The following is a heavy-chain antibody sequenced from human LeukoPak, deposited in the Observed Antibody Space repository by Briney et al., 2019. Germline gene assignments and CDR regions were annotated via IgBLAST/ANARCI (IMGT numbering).Heavy chain of an antibody. V-gene: IGHV4-59*10. D-gene: IGHD2-2*01. CDR3: ARSYCSSTSCPVFYYYMDV. CDR1: GGSLSGYY. CDR2: IYTSGST. J-gene: IGHJ6*03. Sequence: SETLSLTCAVYGGSLSGYYWSWIRQPAGKGLEWIGRIYTSGSTNYNPSLKSRVTMSVDTSKNQFSLKLSSVTAADTAVYYCARSYCSSTSCPVFYYYMDVWGKGTTVTVSS.